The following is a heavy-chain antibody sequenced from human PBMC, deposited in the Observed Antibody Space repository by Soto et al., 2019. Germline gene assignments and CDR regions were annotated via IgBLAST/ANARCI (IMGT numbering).Heavy chain of an antibody. CDR1: GGSFSGYY. CDR3: ERGSQSYIRLTDAPPYRYGMDV. CDR2: INHSGST. J-gene: IGHJ6*02. D-gene: IGHD5-18*01. Sequence: PSETLSLTCAVYGGSFSGYYWSWIRQPPGKGLEWIGEINHSGSTNYNPSLKSRVTISVDTSKNQFSLKLSSVTAADTAVYYCERGSQSYIRLTDAPPYRYGMDVWGQGTTVTVSS. V-gene: IGHV4-34*01.